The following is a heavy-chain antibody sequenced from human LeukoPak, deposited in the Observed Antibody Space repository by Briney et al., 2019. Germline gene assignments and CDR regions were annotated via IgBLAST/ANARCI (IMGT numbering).Heavy chain of an antibody. CDR3: ARRGGSSRYGDWFDP. D-gene: IGHD6-13*01. Sequence: SETLSLTCTVSGGSISSSSYYWGWIRQPPGKGLEWIGSIYYSGSTYYNPSLKSRVTISVDTSKNQSSLKLSSVTAADTAVYYCARRGGSSRYGDWFDPWGQGTLVTVSS. CDR2: IYYSGST. V-gene: IGHV4-39*01. J-gene: IGHJ5*02. CDR1: GGSISSSSYY.